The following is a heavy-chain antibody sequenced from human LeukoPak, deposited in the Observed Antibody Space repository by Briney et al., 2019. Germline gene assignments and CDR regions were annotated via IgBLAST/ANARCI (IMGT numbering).Heavy chain of an antibody. Sequence: AGGSLRLSCAASGFTFDDYAMHWVRQAPGKGLEWVSGISWNSGSIGYADSVKGRFTISRDNAKNSLYLQMNSLRAEDTALYYCAKARGVRGYFDYWGQGTLVTVSS. D-gene: IGHD3-10*01. V-gene: IGHV3-9*01. CDR3: AKARGVRGYFDY. J-gene: IGHJ4*02. CDR2: ISWNSGSI. CDR1: GFTFDDYA.